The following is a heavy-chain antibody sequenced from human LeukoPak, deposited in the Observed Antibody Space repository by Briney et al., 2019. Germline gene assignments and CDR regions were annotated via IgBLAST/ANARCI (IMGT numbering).Heavy chain of an antibody. CDR1: GFTFSSYS. Sequence: GGSLRLSCAASGFTFSSYSMNWVRQAPGKGLEWVSYISSSSSTIYYADSVKGRFTISRDNAKNSLYLQMNSLRAEDTAVYYCAKDGIVGAADGYYYYMDVWGKGTTVTISS. CDR3: AKDGIVGAADGYYYYMDV. V-gene: IGHV3-48*01. CDR2: ISSSSSTI. J-gene: IGHJ6*03. D-gene: IGHD1-26*01.